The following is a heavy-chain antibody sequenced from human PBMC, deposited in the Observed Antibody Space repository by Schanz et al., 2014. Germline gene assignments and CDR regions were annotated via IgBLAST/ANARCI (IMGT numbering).Heavy chain of an antibody. J-gene: IGHJ6*02. CDR3: ARHGGIPYYPMDV. V-gene: IGHV4-31*03. CDR1: GASISSGGYY. CDR2: ISYSRST. Sequence: QVQLQESGPGLVKPSQTLSLTCTVSGASISSGGYYWDWIRLLPGKGLEWIGYISYSRSTSFNPSINSRLTMSVDTAKNQFSLRLSSVTAADTAVYYCARHGGIPYYPMDVWGQGTTVTVSS. D-gene: IGHD3-16*01.